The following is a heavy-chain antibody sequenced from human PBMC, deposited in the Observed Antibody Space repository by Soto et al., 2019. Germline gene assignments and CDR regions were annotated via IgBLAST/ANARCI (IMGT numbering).Heavy chain of an antibody. CDR2: ISYDGSNK. J-gene: IGHJ6*02. V-gene: IGHV3-30*18. D-gene: IGHD6-19*01. CDR3: AKVVAVAWYYYYYGMDV. Sequence: QVQLVESGGGVVQPGRSLRLSCAASGFTFSSYGMHWVRQAPGKGLEWVAVISYDGSNKYYADSVKGRFTISRDNSKNTLYLQMNSLRAEDTAVYYCAKVVAVAWYYYYYGMDVWGQGTTVTVSS. CDR1: GFTFSSYG.